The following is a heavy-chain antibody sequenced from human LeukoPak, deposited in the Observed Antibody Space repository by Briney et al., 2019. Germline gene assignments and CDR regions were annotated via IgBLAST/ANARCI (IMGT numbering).Heavy chain of an antibody. CDR3: ARLPFHIVVVTAIPPFGN. CDR2: INPNSGGT. D-gene: IGHD2-21*02. CDR1: GYTFTGYY. J-gene: IGHJ4*02. V-gene: IGHV1-2*02. Sequence: GASVKVSCKASGYTFTGYYMHWVRQAPGQGLEWMGWINPNSGGTNYAQKFQGRVTMTRDTSISTAYMELSRLRSDDTAVYYCARLPFHIVVVTAIPPFGNWGQGTLVTVSS.